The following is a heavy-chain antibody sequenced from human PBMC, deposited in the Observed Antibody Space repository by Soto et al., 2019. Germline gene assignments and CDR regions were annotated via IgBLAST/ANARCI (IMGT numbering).Heavy chain of an antibody. J-gene: IGHJ4*02. CDR3: ARDRLRGYDSSGFYS. D-gene: IGHD3-22*01. CDR1: GYRFSSYG. Sequence: QVQLVQSGAELRKPGASVKVSCQAYGYRFSSYGVHWLRQAPGQGLEWMGWIDPNNGNRNYAQKFEDRLSMTTATSTTTIYMELKSLKSDDTAIYYCARDRLRGYDSSGFYSWGQGTLVTVSS. CDR2: IDPNNGNR. V-gene: IGHV1-18*01.